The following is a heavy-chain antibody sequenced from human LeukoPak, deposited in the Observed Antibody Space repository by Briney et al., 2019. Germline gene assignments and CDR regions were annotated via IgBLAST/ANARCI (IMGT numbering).Heavy chain of an antibody. Sequence: GRSLRLFCASSGFPYSSPGMHGARQAPGKALEWVAVISYDGSNKHYADDVKGRFTISRDNSKHTLYLQMNSLRAEDTAVYYCAKDRSGVPASNSGSDYYSYYGMDVWGQGTTVTVSS. CDR3: AKDRSGVPASNSGSDYYSYYGMDV. CDR1: GFPYSSPG. V-gene: IGHV3-30*18. CDR2: ISYDGSNK. J-gene: IGHJ6*02. D-gene: IGHD3-10*01.